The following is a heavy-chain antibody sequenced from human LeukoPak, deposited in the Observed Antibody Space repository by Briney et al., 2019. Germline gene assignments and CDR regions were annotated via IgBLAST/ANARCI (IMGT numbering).Heavy chain of an antibody. D-gene: IGHD2-15*01. CDR3: ARTGDIVVVPTIYYYYYYGMDV. Sequence: ASVKVSCKASGYTFTGYYMHWVRQAPGQGLEWMGWNNPNSGGTNYAQKFQGRVTMTRDTSISTAYMELSRLRSDDTAVYYCARTGDIVVVPTIYYYYYYGMDVWGQGTTVTVSS. CDR2: NNPNSGGT. V-gene: IGHV1-2*02. CDR1: GYTFTGYY. J-gene: IGHJ6*02.